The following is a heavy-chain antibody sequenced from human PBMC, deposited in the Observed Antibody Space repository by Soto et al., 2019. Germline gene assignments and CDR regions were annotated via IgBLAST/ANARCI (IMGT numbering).Heavy chain of an antibody. Sequence: QVQLQESGPGLVKPPETLSLTCTVSGGSMSNYYWSWIRQPAGKGLEWIGRIYTTGSTHYNPSLKSRVTLSIDMSKNQFSLQLSSVTAADTAVYYCARAGHSSSSEGANWFDPWGQGTLVTVSS. CDR3: ARAGHSSSSEGANWFDP. D-gene: IGHD6-6*01. J-gene: IGHJ5*02. CDR2: IYTTGST. V-gene: IGHV4-4*07. CDR1: GGSMSNYY.